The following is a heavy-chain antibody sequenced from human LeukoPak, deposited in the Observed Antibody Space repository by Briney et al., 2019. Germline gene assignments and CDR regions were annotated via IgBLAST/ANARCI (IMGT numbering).Heavy chain of an antibody. Sequence: GASVKVSCKASGYTFTSYYIHWVRQAPGQGLEWMGIINPSGGSTNYAQKFQGRVTMTRDTSTTTVYMELSSLRSDDTAVYYCTRAHALQPFDYWGQGTLVTVSS. CDR2: INPSGGST. CDR3: TRAHALQPFDY. D-gene: IGHD5-18*01. J-gene: IGHJ4*02. V-gene: IGHV1-46*03. CDR1: GYTFTSYY.